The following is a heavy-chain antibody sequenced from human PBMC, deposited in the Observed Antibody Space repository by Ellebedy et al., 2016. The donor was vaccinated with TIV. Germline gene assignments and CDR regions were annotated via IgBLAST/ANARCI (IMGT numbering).Heavy chain of an antibody. Sequence: PGGSLRLSCAASGFAVNGYYITWVRQAPGKGLDWVSVIFTSDVTSYTDSVRCRFTISRDTYKNTVNLQMNSLGVEDTAIYYCAVVDLCWGQGTLVTVSS. CDR2: IFTSDVT. V-gene: IGHV3-53*01. J-gene: IGHJ4*02. D-gene: IGHD2-15*01. CDR1: GFAVNGYY. CDR3: AVVDLC.